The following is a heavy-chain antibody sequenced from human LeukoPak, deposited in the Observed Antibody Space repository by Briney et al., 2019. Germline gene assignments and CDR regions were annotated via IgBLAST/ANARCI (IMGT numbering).Heavy chain of an antibody. CDR3: ASWYGAYCGGDCYPDY. J-gene: IGHJ4*02. D-gene: IGHD2-21*02. V-gene: IGHV1-18*01. CDR2: ISAYNGNT. CDR1: GYTFTSYG. Sequence: ASVKVSCKASGYTFTSYGISWVRQAPGQGLEWMGWISAYNGNTNYALKLQGRVTMTTDTSTSTAYMELRSLRSDDTAVYYCASWYGAYCGGDCYPDYWGQGTLVTVSS.